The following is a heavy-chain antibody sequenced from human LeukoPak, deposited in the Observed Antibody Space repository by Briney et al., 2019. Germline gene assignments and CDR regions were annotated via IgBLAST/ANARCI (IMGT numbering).Heavy chain of an antibody. CDR1: GASISSSSYY. Sequence: NPSETLSLTCTVSGASISSSSYYWAWIRQPPGKGLEWIGSASYSGNTYYNPSLMSRVTISVDTSKNQFSLKMSSVTAADTAVYYCARDQYYDVSTYYEIDYWGQGTLVTVSS. CDR3: ARDQYYDVSTYYEIDY. D-gene: IGHD3-22*01. J-gene: IGHJ4*02. V-gene: IGHV4-39*07. CDR2: ASYSGNT.